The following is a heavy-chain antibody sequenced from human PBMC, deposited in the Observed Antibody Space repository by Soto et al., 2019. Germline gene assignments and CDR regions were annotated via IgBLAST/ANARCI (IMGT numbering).Heavy chain of an antibody. CDR3: TRARITMIAYY. Sequence: QVQLQESGPGLVKPSETLSLTCNVSGTSVTSYSYYWNWIRQTPGKGLEWIGYVFTSENTKYNPSPKGRASISVDASKNQFSLTLTSVTAADTAVYYRTRARITMIAYYWGPGTLVTVSS. CDR1: GTSVTSYSYY. V-gene: IGHV4-61*01. J-gene: IGHJ4*02. D-gene: IGHD3-22*01. CDR2: VFTSENT.